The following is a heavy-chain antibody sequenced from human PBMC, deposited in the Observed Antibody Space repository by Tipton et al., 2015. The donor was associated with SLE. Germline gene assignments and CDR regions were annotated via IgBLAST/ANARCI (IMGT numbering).Heavy chain of an antibody. CDR1: GFTFSDYY. D-gene: IGHD3-10*01. J-gene: IGHJ4*02. CDR2: ISSSSSYI. CDR3: ARDGGTGKDYFDY. V-gene: IGHV3-11*06. Sequence: SLRLSCAASGFTFSDYYMSWVRQAPGKGLEWVSSISSSSSYIYYADSVKGRFTISRDNAKNSLYLQMNSLRAEDTAVYYCARDGGTGKDYFDYWGQGTLVTVSS.